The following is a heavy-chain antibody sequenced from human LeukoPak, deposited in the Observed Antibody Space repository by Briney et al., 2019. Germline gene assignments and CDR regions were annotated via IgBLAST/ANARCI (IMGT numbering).Heavy chain of an antibody. V-gene: IGHV3-23*01. Sequence: GGSLRLSCAASGFTFSSYAMSWVRQAPGKGLEWVSVISGSGGNTYYADSVKGRFTISRDNSKNTLYLQVNSLRAEDTAVYYCAKDYYYGSGSYFDYWGQGTLVTVSS. CDR3: AKDYYYGSGSYFDY. D-gene: IGHD3-10*01. CDR1: GFTFSSYA. CDR2: ISGSGGNT. J-gene: IGHJ4*02.